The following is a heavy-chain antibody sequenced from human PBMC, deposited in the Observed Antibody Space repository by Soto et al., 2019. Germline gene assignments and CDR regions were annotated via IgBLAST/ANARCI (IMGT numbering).Heavy chain of an antibody. Sequence: EVQLLESGGGLVQPGGSLRLSCAASGFTFSSYAMSWVRQAPGKGLEWVSAISGSGGSTYYADSVKGRFTISRDNSKNTLHLQMNSLRAEDTAVYYCAKDQVVRGVIFWFAPWGQGTLVTVSS. D-gene: IGHD3-10*01. J-gene: IGHJ5*02. CDR1: GFTFSSYA. CDR3: AKDQVVRGVIFWFAP. CDR2: ISGSGGST. V-gene: IGHV3-23*01.